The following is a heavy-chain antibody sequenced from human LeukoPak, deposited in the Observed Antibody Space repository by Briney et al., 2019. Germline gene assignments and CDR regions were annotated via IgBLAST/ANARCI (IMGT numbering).Heavy chain of an antibody. D-gene: IGHD3-10*01. J-gene: IGHJ5*02. Sequence: SETLSLTCTVSGGSISSYYWSWVRQPPGKGLEWIGYIYYSGSTNYHPSLKSRVTISVDTSKNQFSLKLSSVTAEDTAVYYCARDAPPGVRGVIRWFDPWGQGTLVTVSS. CDR2: IYYSGST. CDR3: ARDAPPGVRGVIRWFDP. CDR1: GGSISSYY. V-gene: IGHV4-59*01.